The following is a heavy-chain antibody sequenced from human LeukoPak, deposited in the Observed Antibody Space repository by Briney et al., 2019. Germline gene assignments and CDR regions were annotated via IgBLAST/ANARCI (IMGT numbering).Heavy chain of an antibody. CDR2: IGTAGDT. CDR3: ARRSAARDAFDI. J-gene: IGHJ3*02. D-gene: IGHD6-6*01. CDR1: GFTFSSYD. Sequence: GGSLRLSCAASGFTFSSYDMHWVRQATGKGLEWVSAIGTAGDTYYPGSVKGRFTISRENAKNSLYLQMNNLRAEDTAVYYCARRSAARDAFDIWGQGTMVTGSS. V-gene: IGHV3-13*01.